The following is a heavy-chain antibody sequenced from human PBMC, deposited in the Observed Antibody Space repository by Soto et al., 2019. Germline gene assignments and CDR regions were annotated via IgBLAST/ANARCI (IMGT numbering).Heavy chain of an antibody. CDR1: GGTFSSYA. CDR2: IIPIFGTA. J-gene: IGHJ5*02. V-gene: IGHV1-69*13. Sequence: GASVKVSCKASGGTFSSYAISWVRQAPGQGLEWMGGIIPIFGTANYAQKFQGRVTITADESTSTAYMELSSLRSEDTAVYYRAREPSPKFGGNWFDPWGQGTLVTVSS. D-gene: IGHD3-10*01. CDR3: AREPSPKFGGNWFDP.